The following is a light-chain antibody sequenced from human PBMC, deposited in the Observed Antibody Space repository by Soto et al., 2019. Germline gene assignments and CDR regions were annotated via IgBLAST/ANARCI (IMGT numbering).Light chain of an antibody. CDR3: QSYDNSLSHVV. CDR2: GDN. V-gene: IGLV1-40*01. CDR1: SSNIGSYYV. J-gene: IGLJ2*01. Sequence: QSVLTQPPSVSGAPGQRVTIPCTGSSSNIGSYYVVHWYQQLPGTDPKLLIYGDNNRPSGVPDRFSGSKSGTSASLAITGLQAEDEADYYCQSYDNSLSHVVFGGGTKVTVL.